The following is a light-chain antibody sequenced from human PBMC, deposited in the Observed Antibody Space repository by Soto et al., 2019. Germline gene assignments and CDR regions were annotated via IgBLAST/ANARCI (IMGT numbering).Light chain of an antibody. CDR1: QSVRSN. V-gene: IGKV3-15*01. Sequence: EIVMTQSQAILSVSAGERANLSCRASQSVRSNLAWYQHKPGQAPRLLIYDASTRATGIPDRFSCSGSGTEFTLTISSLQSQDFVFYYCQQYNDRPLTFGGGAQVESK. CDR2: DAS. J-gene: IGKJ4*01. CDR3: QQYNDRPLT.